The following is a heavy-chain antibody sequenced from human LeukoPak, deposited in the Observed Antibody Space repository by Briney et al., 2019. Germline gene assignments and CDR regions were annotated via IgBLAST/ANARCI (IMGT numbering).Heavy chain of an antibody. V-gene: IGHV3-20*04. Sequence: GGSLRLSCTASGFTFGDYAMSWVRQAPGKGLEWVSGINWNGGSTGYADSVKGRFTTSRDNAKNSLYLQMNSLRAEDTALYYCARVLDHYYDSSGYWGDAFDIWGQGTMVTVSS. CDR2: INWNGGST. D-gene: IGHD3-22*01. CDR3: ARVLDHYYDSSGYWGDAFDI. CDR1: GFTFGDYA. J-gene: IGHJ3*02.